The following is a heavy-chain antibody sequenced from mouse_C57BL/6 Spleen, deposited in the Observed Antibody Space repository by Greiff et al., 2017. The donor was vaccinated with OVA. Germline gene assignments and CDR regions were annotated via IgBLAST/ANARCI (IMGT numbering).Heavy chain of an antibody. CDR3: ERQGTASARGYFDY. V-gene: IGHV5-9*01. CDR2: ISGGGGNT. J-gene: IGHJ2*01. CDR1: GFTFSSYT. D-gene: IGHD1-2*01. Sequence: EVMLVESGGGLVKPGGSLKLSCAASGFTFSSYTMSWVRQTPEKRLEWVATISGGGGNTYYPDSVKGRFTISRDNAKNTLYLQKSNLRYEDTDFNDSERQGTASARGYFDYWGQGTTLTVSS.